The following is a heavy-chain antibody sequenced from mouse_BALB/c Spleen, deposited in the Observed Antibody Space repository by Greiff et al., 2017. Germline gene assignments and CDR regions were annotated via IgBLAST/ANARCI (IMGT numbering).Heavy chain of an antibody. Sequence: VQLKQSGAELVKPGASVKLSCTASGFNIKDTYMHWVKQRPEQGLEWIGRIDPANGNTKYDPKFQGKATITADTSSNTAYLQLSSLTSEDTAVYYCARWIRRGGYYFDYWGQGTTLTVSS. J-gene: IGHJ2*01. D-gene: IGHD2-2*01. V-gene: IGHV14-3*02. CDR1: GFNIKDTY. CDR3: ARWIRRGGYYFDY. CDR2: IDPANGNT.